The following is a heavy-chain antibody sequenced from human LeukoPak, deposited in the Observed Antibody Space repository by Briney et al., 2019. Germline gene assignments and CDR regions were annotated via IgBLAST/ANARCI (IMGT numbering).Heavy chain of an antibody. CDR3: ARDRILWFGEQFDP. V-gene: IGHV4-4*07. D-gene: IGHD3-10*01. Sequence: SETLSLTCTVSGGSISSYYWSWIRQPAGKGLEWIGRIYTSGSTNHNPSLKSRVTMSVDTSKNQFSLKLSSVTAADTAVYYCARDRILWFGEQFDPWGQGTLVTVSS. CDR2: IYTSGST. CDR1: GGSISSYY. J-gene: IGHJ5*02.